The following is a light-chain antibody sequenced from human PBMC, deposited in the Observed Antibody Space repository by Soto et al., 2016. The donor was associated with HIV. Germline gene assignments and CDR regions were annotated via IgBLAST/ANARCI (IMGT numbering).Light chain of an antibody. Sequence: AIRMTQSPSSFSASTGDKVTITCRASQDISNYVAWYQQKPGKAPNLLIYAASTLQSGVSSRFSGSGSGTDFTLTISCLQSEDFATYYCQQFYTYPLTFGPGTKVDLK. V-gene: IGKV1-8*01. CDR1: QDISNY. CDR3: QQFYTYPLT. CDR2: AAS. J-gene: IGKJ3*01.